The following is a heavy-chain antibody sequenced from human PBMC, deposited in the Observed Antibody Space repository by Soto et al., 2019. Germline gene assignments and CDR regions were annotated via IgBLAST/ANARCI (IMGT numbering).Heavy chain of an antibody. CDR2: IIPIFGTA. V-gene: IGHV1-69*13. D-gene: IGHD3-22*01. CDR1: GGTFSSYA. Sequence: GASVKVSCKASGGTFSSYAISWVRQAPGQGLEWMGGIIPIFGTANYAQKFQGGVTITADESTSTAYMELSSLRSEDTAVYYCASGRSTYYYDSSGYYRIDYWGQGTLVTVSS. J-gene: IGHJ4*02. CDR3: ASGRSTYYYDSSGYYRIDY.